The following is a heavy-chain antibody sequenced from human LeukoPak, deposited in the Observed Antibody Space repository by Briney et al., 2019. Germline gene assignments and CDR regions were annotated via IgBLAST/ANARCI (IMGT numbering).Heavy chain of an antibody. Sequence: SETLSLTCNVSGYSISSGYHWGWIRQPPGKGLEWIGEINHSGSTNYNPSLKSRVTISVDTSKNQFTLKLSSVTAADTAVYYCARRRYDASGYYPSRGRYFDYWGQGTLVTVSS. D-gene: IGHD3-22*01. J-gene: IGHJ4*02. CDR1: GYSISSGYH. CDR3: ARRRYDASGYYPSRGRYFDY. CDR2: INHSGST. V-gene: IGHV4-38-2*02.